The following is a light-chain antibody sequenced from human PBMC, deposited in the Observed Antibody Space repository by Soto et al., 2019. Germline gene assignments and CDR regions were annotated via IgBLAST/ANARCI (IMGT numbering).Light chain of an antibody. CDR1: SSNIGSNH. V-gene: IGLV1-47*01. Sequence: QSVLTQPPSASGTPGQRVTISCSGSSSNIGSNHVYWYQQFPGMAPKLLMYRSDQRPTGVPDRLSGSKSGSSASLAISGLRSDGEADYYCSARDDSLSGVVFGGGTKLTVL. J-gene: IGLJ2*01. CDR2: RSD. CDR3: SARDDSLSGVV.